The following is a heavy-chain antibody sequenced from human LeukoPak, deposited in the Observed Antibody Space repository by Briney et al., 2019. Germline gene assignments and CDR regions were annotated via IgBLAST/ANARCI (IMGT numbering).Heavy chain of an antibody. CDR1: GGSFSGYY. V-gene: IGHV4-34*01. CDR3: APIDYYDSSGYYGGVGY. D-gene: IGHD3-22*01. J-gene: IGHJ4*02. CDR2: INHSGST. Sequence: PSETLSLTCAVYGGSFSGYYWSWIRQPPGKGLEWMGEINHSGSTNYNPSLKSRVTISVDTSKNQFSLKLSSVTAADTAVYYCAPIDYYDSSGYYGGVGYWGQGTLVTVSS.